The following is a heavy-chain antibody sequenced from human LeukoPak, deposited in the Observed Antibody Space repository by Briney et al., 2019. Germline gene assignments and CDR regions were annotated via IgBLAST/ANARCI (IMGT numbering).Heavy chain of an antibody. CDR2: MNPNSGNT. CDR3: ARGLWVYYDFWSGYYTSFDY. CDR1: GYTFTSYD. Sequence: ASVKVSCKASGYTFTSYDINWVRQATGQGLEWMGWMNPNSGNTGYAQKFQGRVTMTRNTSISTAYMELSSLRSEDTAVYYCARGLWVYYDFWSGYYTSFDYWGQGTLVTVSS. D-gene: IGHD3-3*01. J-gene: IGHJ4*02. V-gene: IGHV1-8*01.